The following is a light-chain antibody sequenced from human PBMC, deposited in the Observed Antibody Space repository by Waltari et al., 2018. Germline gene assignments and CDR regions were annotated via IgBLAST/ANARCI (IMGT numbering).Light chain of an antibody. CDR2: GNT. J-gene: IGLJ1*01. CDR3: AAWDDNLLYV. Sequence: QSVLTQPPSASGTPGQRVTISCSGSSSDIGDTYVYWYKQLPGTAPKLLIYGNTQRPAGVPDRFSGSKSGTSASRAISDLRSEDEADYYCAAWDDNLLYVFGTGTKVTVL. CDR1: SSDIGDTY. V-gene: IGLV1-47*01.